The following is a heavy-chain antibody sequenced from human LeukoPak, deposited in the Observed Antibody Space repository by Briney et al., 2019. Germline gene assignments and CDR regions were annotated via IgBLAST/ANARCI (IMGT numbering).Heavy chain of an antibody. CDR1: GINFADYA. J-gene: IGHJ4*02. V-gene: IGHV3-43*02. CDR2: ISADGGST. Sequence: PGGSLRLSCVVSGINFADYAVHWVRQPPGKGLEWVSLISADGGSTFSADSVKGRFSISRDNSKNPLYLQMNSLRSEDTAMYYCAKESGKFDYWGQGTLVAVSS. CDR3: AKESGKFDY.